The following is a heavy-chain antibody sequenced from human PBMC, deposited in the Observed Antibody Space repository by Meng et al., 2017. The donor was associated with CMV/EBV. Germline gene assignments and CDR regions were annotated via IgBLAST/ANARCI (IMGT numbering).Heavy chain of an antibody. CDR2: IYTSGST. CDR3: ARDLMNCSSTSCANWFDP. J-gene: IGHJ5*02. Sequence: VQLQESGPGLVKPSETLSLTCTVSGGSISSYFWSWIRQPAGKGLAWIGRIYTSGSTNYNPSLKSRVTMSVDTSKNQFSLKLSSVTAAYTAVYYCARDLMNCSSTSCANWFDPWGQGTLVTVSS. D-gene: IGHD2-2*01. V-gene: IGHV4-4*07. CDR1: GGSISSYF.